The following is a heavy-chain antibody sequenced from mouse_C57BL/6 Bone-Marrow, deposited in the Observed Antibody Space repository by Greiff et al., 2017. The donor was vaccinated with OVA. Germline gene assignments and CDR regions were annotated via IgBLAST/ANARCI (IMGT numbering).Heavy chain of an antibody. CDR1: GYTFTSYT. Sequence: QVQLQQSGAELARPGASVTMSCKASGYTFTSYTMHWVKQRPGQGLEWIGYINPSSGYTKYNQKFKDKATLTADKSSSTAYMQLSSLTSEDSAVYYCARWGYELAYWGQGTLVTVSA. CDR3: ARWGYELAY. D-gene: IGHD2-10*02. J-gene: IGHJ3*01. CDR2: INPSSGYT. V-gene: IGHV1-4*01.